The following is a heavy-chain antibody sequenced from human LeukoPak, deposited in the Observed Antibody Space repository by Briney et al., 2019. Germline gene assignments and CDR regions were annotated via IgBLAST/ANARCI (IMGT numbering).Heavy chain of an antibody. V-gene: IGHV1-18*01. CDR3: VRSGSSSWSSLFDN. J-gene: IGHJ4*02. CDR2: ISTFNDKT. D-gene: IGHD6-13*01. Sequence: ASVKVSCKASGYTFTSYGISWVRQAPGQGLEWMGRISTFNDKTVLAEKFRGRVTMTTDTTTAYMTLRKLRSDDTAVYYCVRSGSSSWSSLFDNWGQGSLVIVS. CDR1: GYTFTSYG.